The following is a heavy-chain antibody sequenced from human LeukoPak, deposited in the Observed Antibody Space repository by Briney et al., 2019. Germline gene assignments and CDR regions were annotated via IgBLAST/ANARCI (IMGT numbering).Heavy chain of an antibody. J-gene: IGHJ4*02. CDR1: GGSVSSYY. CDR2: LYYTGST. Sequence: SETLSLTCTVSGGSVSSYYWSWIRQPPGKGLEWIGYLYYTGSTNYNPSLKSRVTISGDTSKNQVSLTLSSVTAADTAVYYCARHPELYFFDYWGQGTLVTVSS. V-gene: IGHV4-59*08. CDR3: ARHPELYFFDY. D-gene: IGHD3-10*01.